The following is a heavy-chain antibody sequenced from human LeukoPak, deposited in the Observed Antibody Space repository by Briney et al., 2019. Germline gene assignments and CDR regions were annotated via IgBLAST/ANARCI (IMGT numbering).Heavy chain of an antibody. CDR3: ARLYPLRLYFQQ. Sequence: PSETLSLTCTVSGGSISSFSWSSIRQPPGKGLEWIGYIHYSGRTNYSPSLKSRVTISVDTSKNQFSLKLSSVTAADTAVYHCARLYPLRLYFQQWGQGTLVTVSS. D-gene: IGHD6-25*01. J-gene: IGHJ1*01. CDR2: IHYSGRT. V-gene: IGHV4-59*08. CDR1: GGSISSFS.